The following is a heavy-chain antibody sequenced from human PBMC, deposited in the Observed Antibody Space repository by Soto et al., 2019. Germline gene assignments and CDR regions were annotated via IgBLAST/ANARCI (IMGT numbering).Heavy chain of an antibody. J-gene: IGHJ5*02. CDR2: INAGNGNT. D-gene: IGHD3-3*01. V-gene: IGHV1-3*01. CDR3: SIPYCIFNSCFDNWFDP. Sequence: ASVKVSCKASGYTFTSYAMHWVRQAPGQRLEWMEWINAGNGNTKYSQKFQGRVTITRDTSASTAYMELSSLRPEDTAVYYFSIPYCIFNSCFDNWFDPWGQGTLVTVSS. CDR1: GYTFTSYA.